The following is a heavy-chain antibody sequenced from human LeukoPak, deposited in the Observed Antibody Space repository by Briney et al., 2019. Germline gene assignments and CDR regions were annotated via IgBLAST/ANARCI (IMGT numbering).Heavy chain of an antibody. CDR3: AKGSGYYPEGSDY. V-gene: IGHV3-23*01. CDR2: ISGSGGST. J-gene: IGHJ4*02. CDR1: GFTFSNYA. D-gene: IGHD3-22*01. Sequence: GGSLRLSCAASGFTFSNYAMSWVRQAPGKGLEWDSGISGSGGSTYYADSVKGRLTISRDNSKNTLYLQMNSLRAEDTAVYYCAKGSGYYPEGSDYWGQGTLVTVSS.